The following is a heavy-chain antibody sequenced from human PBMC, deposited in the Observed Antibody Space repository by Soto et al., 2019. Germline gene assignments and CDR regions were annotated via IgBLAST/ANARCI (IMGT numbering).Heavy chain of an antibody. CDR3: AAGMYYYDRSGLFDY. Sequence: ASVKVSCKAAGSTFTSSAVQWVRQARGQRLEWIGWIVVGSGNTNYAQKFQERVTITRDMSTSTAYMELSSLRSEDTAVYYCAAGMYYYDRSGLFDYWGQGTLVTVFS. CDR1: GSTFTSSA. V-gene: IGHV1-58*01. D-gene: IGHD3-22*01. CDR2: IVVGSGNT. J-gene: IGHJ4*02.